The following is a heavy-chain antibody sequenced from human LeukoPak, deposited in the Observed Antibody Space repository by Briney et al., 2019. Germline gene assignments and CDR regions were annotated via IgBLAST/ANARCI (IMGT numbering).Heavy chain of an antibody. CDR2: INSDGRRT. Sequence: PGGSLRLSCAASGFTISNHWMHWVRQAPGKGLVWVSRINSDGRRTSYADSVKGRFTIYRDNAKNTLYLQMNSLRPDDTAVYYCAREVEVVPATMGAYYYYYMDVWGKGTTVTVSS. CDR1: GFTISNHW. V-gene: IGHV3-74*01. CDR3: AREVEVVPATMGAYYYYYMDV. D-gene: IGHD2-2*01. J-gene: IGHJ6*03.